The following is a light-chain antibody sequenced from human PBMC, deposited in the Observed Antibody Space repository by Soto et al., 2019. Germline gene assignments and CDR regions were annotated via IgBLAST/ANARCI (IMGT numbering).Light chain of an antibody. CDR1: QSLLHSNGYNY. J-gene: IGKJ1*01. Sequence: DIVMTQSPLSLPVTPGEPASISCRSSQSLLHSNGYNYLDWYLQKPGQSPQLLIYWGSNRASGVPDRFRGSGSSTDFTMKISRVEAEDVGVYYCMQALQTPWTFRQGTKVDIK. V-gene: IGKV2-28*01. CDR3: MQALQTPWT. CDR2: WGS.